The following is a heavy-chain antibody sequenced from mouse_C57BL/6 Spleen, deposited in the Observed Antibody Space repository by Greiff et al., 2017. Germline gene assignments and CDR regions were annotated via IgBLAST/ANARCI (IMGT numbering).Heavy chain of an antibody. J-gene: IGHJ2*01. V-gene: IGHV1-22*01. CDR2: INPNNGGT. CDR1: GYTFTDYN. D-gene: IGHD2-3*01. CDR3: ARFGDGYYDY. Sequence: VQLHQFGPELVKLGASVKMSCMVFGYTFTDYNMHWGKQSHGKSLEWSGSINPNNGGTSYNQKFKGKATLTVNNSSSTAYMALRSLTSEDSAVYYCARFGDGYYDYWGQGTTLTVSS.